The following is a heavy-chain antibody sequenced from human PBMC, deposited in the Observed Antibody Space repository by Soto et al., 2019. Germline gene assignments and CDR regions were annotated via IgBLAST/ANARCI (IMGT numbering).Heavy chain of an antibody. CDR1: GGSISSYY. D-gene: IGHD6-6*01. CDR2: TYYSGST. CDR3: AKLSREYSSSGYGLFVY. J-gene: IGHJ4*02. V-gene: IGHV4-59*01. Sequence: SETLSLTCTVSGGSISSYYWSWIRQPPGKGLEWIGYTYYSGSTNYNPSLKSRVTISVDTSKNQFSLKLSSVTAADTAVYYCAKLSREYSSSGYGLFVYWGQGTLVTVSS.